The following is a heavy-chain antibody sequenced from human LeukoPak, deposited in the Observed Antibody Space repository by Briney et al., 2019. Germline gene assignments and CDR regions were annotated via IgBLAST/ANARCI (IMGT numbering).Heavy chain of an antibody. CDR1: GGSISSYY. CDR2: IYYNENT. Sequence: SETLSLTCTVAGGSISSYYWSWIRQPPGKGLEWIGYIYYNENTNYNPSLKSRVTISVDTSKNQFSLKLSSVTAADTAVYYCARDPSPFYSGSYLGFDPWGQGTLVTVSS. J-gene: IGHJ5*02. D-gene: IGHD1-26*01. CDR3: ARDPSPFYSGSYLGFDP. V-gene: IGHV4-59*01.